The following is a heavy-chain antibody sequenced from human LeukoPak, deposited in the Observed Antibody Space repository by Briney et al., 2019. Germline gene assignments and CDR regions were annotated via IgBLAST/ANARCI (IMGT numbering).Heavy chain of an antibody. CDR1: GFTVSSNY. Sequence: GGSLRLSCAASGFTVSSNYMSWVCQAPGKGLEWVSVIYSGGSTYYADSVKGRFTISRDNSKNTLYLQMNSLRAEDTAVYYCARDRVVPAATTYYYMDVWGKGTTVTVSS. V-gene: IGHV3-66*01. J-gene: IGHJ6*03. D-gene: IGHD2-2*01. CDR2: IYSGGST. CDR3: ARDRVVPAATTYYYMDV.